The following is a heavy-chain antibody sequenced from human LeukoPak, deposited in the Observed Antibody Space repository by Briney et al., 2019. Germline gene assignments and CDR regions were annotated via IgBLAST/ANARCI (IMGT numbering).Heavy chain of an antibody. J-gene: IGHJ3*02. D-gene: IGHD4-17*01. CDR2: INPSGGST. CDR3: ARPRTTVTPGDAFDI. V-gene: IGHV1-46*01. Sequence: GASVNVSCKASGYTFTSYYMHWVRQAPGQGLEWMGIINPSGGSTSYAQKFQGRVTMARDTSTSTVYMELSSLRSEDTAVYYCARPRTTVTPGDAFDIWGQGTMVTVSS. CDR1: GYTFTSYY.